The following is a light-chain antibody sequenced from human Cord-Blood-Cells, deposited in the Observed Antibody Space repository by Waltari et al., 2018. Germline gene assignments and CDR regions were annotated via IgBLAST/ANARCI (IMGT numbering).Light chain of an antibody. CDR1: SRDVGGYNY. J-gene: IGLJ1*01. CDR3: SSYTSSSTSLYV. Sequence: QSALTQPASVSGSPGQSITISCTGTSRDVGGYNYVPWYQQHPGNAPKLMIYEVSNRPSGVSNRFSGSKSGNTASLTISGLQAEDEADYYCSSYTSSSTSLYVFGTGTKVTVL. V-gene: IGLV2-14*01. CDR2: EVS.